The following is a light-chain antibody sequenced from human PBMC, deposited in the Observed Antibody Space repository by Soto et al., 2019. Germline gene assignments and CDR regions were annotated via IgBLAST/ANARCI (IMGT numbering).Light chain of an antibody. J-gene: IGKJ1*01. Sequence: DIQMTQSPLTLSASVGDRVTITCRASQTISRWLAWYQQKPGKAPKLLIYRASSLESGVPSGFSGSGSGTEFTLTISGLQSDDSATYYCQQYQTWTFGQGTKVEIK. CDR3: QQYQTWT. CDR2: RAS. CDR1: QTISRW. V-gene: IGKV1-5*03.